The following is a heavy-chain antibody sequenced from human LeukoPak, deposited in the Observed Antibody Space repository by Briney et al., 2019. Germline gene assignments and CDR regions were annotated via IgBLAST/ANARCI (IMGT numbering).Heavy chain of an antibody. D-gene: IGHD1-20*01. Sequence: GRSLRLSCAASGFTFSSYGMHWVRQAPGKGLEWVAVIWYDGSNKYYAESVKGRFTISRDNSKNTLYLQLNSLRAEDTAVYYCAKDAGNWNDVNYFDYWGQGTLVTVSS. CDR2: IWYDGSNK. CDR1: GFTFSSYG. CDR3: AKDAGNWNDVNYFDY. J-gene: IGHJ4*02. V-gene: IGHV3-33*06.